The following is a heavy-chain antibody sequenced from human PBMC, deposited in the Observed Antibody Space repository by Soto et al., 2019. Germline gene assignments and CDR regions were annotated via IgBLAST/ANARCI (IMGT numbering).Heavy chain of an antibody. CDR1: GFAVSSNY. CDR2: IYSGGST. D-gene: IGHD3-22*01. V-gene: IGHV3-53*01. J-gene: IGHJ1*01. Sequence: VGSLRLSCAASGFAVSSNYMSWVRQAPGKGLEWVSVIYSGGSTYYADSVKGRFTISRDNSKNTLYLQMNSLRAEDTAVYYCARDRVESGYPEYFQHWGQGTLVTVSS. CDR3: ARDRVESGYPEYFQH.